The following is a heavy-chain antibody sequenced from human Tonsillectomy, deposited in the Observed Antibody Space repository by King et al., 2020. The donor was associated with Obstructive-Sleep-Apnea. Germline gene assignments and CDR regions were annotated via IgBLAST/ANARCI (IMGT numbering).Heavy chain of an antibody. V-gene: IGHV3-30*02. Sequence: VQLVESGGGVVQPGRSLRLSCATSGITFSDYGMHWVRQAPGKGLEWVSYIRNDGNKKYYADSVKGRFTISRDNSKNTLYLQMNSLRAEDTAVYYCAKEPRYSSGTYELIGDAFDFWGQGTMVTVSS. CDR2: IRNDGNKK. CDR1: GITFSDYG. J-gene: IGHJ3*01. D-gene: IGHD1-26*01. CDR3: AKEPRYSSGTYELIGDAFDF.